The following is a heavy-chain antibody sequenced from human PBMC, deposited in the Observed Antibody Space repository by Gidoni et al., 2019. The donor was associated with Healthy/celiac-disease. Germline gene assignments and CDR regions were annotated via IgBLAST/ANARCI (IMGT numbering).Heavy chain of an antibody. J-gene: IGHJ6*02. D-gene: IGHD3-3*01. CDR3: ARDGYYDFWSGYYTYYYGMDV. Sequence: QVQLVQSGSELTKPGASVKVSCKASGYTFTSYAMNWVRQAPGQGLEWMGWINTNTGNPTYAQGFTGRFVFSLDTSVSTAYLQISSLKAEDTAVYYCARDGYYDFWSGYYTYYYGMDVWGQGTTVTVSS. V-gene: IGHV7-4-1*02. CDR2: INTNTGNP. CDR1: GYTFTSYA.